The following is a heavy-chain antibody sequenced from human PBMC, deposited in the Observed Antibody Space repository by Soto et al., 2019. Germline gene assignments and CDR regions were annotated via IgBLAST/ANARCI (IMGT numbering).Heavy chain of an antibody. J-gene: IGHJ4*02. CDR2: ISYDGSNK. CDR1: GFTFSSYG. V-gene: IGHV3-30*18. D-gene: IGHD6-19*01. CDR3: AKVADESAVAVPPSPDY. Sequence: QVQLVESGGGVVQPVRSLRLSCAASGFTFSSYGMHWVRQAPGKGLEWVAVISYDGSNKYYADSVKGRFTISRDNSKNTLYLQMNSLRAEDTAVYYCAKVADESAVAVPPSPDYWGQGTLVTGSS.